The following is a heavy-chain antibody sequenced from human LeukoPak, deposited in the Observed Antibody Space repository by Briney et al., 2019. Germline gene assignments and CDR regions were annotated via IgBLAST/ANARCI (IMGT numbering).Heavy chain of an antibody. V-gene: IGHV4-4*07. CDR3: ARGMDSSGYYALDY. D-gene: IGHD3-22*01. J-gene: IGHJ4*02. CDR1: GGSISSYY. CDR2: IYTSGST. Sequence: SETLSLTCTVSGGSISSYYWSWIRQPAGKGLEWIGRIYTSGSTNYNPSLKSRVTMSVDTSKNQFSVKLSSVTAADTAVYYCARGMDSSGYYALDYWGQGTLVTVSS.